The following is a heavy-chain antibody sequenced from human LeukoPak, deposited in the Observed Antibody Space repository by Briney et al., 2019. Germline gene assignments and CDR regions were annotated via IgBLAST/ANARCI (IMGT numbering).Heavy chain of an antibody. Sequence: SQTLSLTCSVSGGSISSGSYYWNWIRQPAGKRLEWIGRIYSSGSTNYNPSLKSRVTISGDTSKNQFSLKLNSVTAADTAVYYCARSYYYDTSGSKDAFDIWGQGTMVTVSS. D-gene: IGHD3-22*01. CDR2: IYSSGST. CDR1: GGSISSGSYY. V-gene: IGHV4-61*02. CDR3: ARSYYYDTSGSKDAFDI. J-gene: IGHJ3*02.